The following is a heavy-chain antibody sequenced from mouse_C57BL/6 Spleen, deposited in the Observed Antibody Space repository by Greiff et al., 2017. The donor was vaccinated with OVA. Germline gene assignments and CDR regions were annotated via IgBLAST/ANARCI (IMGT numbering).Heavy chain of an antibody. V-gene: IGHV1-69*01. D-gene: IGHD2-5*01. Sequence: QVQLQQPGAELVMPGASVKLSCKASGYTFTSYWMHWVKQRPGQGLEWIGEIDPSDSYTNYNQKFKGKSPLTVDKSSSTAYMQLSSLTSEDSAVYYCARDSNYSFAYWGQGTLVTVSA. CDR1: GYTFTSYW. CDR3: ARDSNYSFAY. J-gene: IGHJ3*01. CDR2: IDPSDSYT.